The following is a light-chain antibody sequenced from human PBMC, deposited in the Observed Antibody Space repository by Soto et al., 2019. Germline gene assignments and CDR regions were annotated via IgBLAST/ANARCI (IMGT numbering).Light chain of an antibody. J-gene: IGKJ5*01. V-gene: IGKV1-9*01. CDR1: QVISTS. Sequence: IHLTLSPSYISPSIGESVTITCQASQVISTSLAWYQVKPGKAPKLLIYAASTLESGVPSRFSATVSGTEFSLTITSLQPEDFATYYCQQLFDSPITFGQGTRLEIK. CDR3: QQLFDSPIT. CDR2: AAS.